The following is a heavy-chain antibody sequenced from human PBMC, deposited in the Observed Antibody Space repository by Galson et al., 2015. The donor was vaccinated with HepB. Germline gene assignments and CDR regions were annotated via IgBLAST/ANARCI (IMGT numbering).Heavy chain of an antibody. D-gene: IGHD4-17*01. CDR1: GGSISSYY. J-gene: IGHJ5*02. CDR2: IYYSGST. Sequence: ETLSLTCTVSGGSISSYYWSWIRQPPGKGLEWIGYIYYSGSTNYNPSLKSRVTISVDTSKNQFSLKLSSVTAADTAVYYCARLIAVTRAGFDPWGQGTLATASS. CDR3: ARLIAVTRAGFDP. V-gene: IGHV4-59*01.